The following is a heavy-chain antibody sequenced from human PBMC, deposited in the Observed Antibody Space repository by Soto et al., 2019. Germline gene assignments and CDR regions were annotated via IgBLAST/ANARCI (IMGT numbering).Heavy chain of an antibody. D-gene: IGHD1-26*01. CDR3: ARDGESGSYYY. CDR1: GGSISSYY. CDR2: IYYSGST. J-gene: IGHJ4*02. Sequence: QVQLQESGPGLVKPSETLSLTCTVSGGSISSYYWSWIRQPPGKGLEWIGYIYYSGSTNYNPSLNSRVTISVDTSKNQFSLKLSSVTAADTAVYYCARDGESGSYYYWGQGTLVTVSS. V-gene: IGHV4-59*01.